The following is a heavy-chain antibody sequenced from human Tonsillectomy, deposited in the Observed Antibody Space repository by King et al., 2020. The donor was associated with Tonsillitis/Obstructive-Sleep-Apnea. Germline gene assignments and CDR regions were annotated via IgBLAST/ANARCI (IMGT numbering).Heavy chain of an antibody. J-gene: IGHJ4*02. D-gene: IGHD2-2*01. CDR2: ISSYNGNA. CDR3: ARVGQYCTSASCHDY. V-gene: IGHV1-18*01. Sequence: QLVQSGAEVMQPGASVKVSCKASGYTFTNYGISWVRQAPGQGLEWMVWISSYNGNADYPQKLQGRVTMTTDTSTSTGYLDLRSLRSDDTAVYYCARVGQYCTSASCHDYWGQGTLVTVSS. CDR1: GYTFTNYG.